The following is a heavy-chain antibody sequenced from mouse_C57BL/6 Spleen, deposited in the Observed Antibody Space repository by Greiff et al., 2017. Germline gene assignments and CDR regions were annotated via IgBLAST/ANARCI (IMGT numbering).Heavy chain of an antibody. D-gene: IGHD2-12*01. CDR1: GYTFTSYG. Sequence: VQLKESGAELVRPGSSVKMSCKTSGYTFTSYGINWVKQRPGQGLEWIGYIYIGNGYTEYNEKFKGKATLTSDTSSSTAYMQLSSLTSEDSAIYFCARSPLYQKGGYAMDYWGQGTSVTVSS. CDR2: IYIGNGYT. J-gene: IGHJ4*01. CDR3: ARSPLYQKGGYAMDY. V-gene: IGHV1-58*01.